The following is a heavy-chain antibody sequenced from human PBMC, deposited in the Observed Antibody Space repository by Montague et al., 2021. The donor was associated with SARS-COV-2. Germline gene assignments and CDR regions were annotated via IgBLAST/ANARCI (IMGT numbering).Heavy chain of an antibody. CDR2: ISDSGGST. J-gene: IGHJ4*02. CDR1: GFTFSSYG. CDR3: ANRGVRYFDAQGVWYYFDY. D-gene: IGHD3-9*01. V-gene: IGHV3-23*01. Sequence: SLRLSCAASGFTFSSYGMTWVRQASGKGLEWVSTISDSGGSTYYADSVKGRFTTSRDNSKNTLYLQMNSLRAEDTAVYYCANRGVRYFDAQGVWYYFDYWGQGTLVTVSS.